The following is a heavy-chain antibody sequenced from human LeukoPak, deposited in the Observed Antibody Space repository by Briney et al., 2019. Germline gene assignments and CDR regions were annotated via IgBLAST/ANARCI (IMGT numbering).Heavy chain of an antibody. CDR2: IYYSGST. CDR3: ARASYSYDINGWVPFDY. D-gene: IGHD3-22*01. J-gene: IGHJ4*02. Sequence: SETLSLTCTVSGGSISSYYWSWIRQPPGKGLEWIGYIYYSGSTNYNPSLKSRVAISVDTSKNQFSLKLSSVTAADTAVYYCARASYSYDINGWVPFDYWGQGTLVTVSS. CDR1: GGSISSYY. V-gene: IGHV4-59*08.